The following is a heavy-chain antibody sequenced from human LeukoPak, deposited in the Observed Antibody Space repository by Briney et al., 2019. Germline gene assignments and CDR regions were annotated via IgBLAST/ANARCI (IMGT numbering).Heavy chain of an antibody. J-gene: IGHJ2*01. Sequence: ASVKVSFKASGYTFTGYYMHWVRQAPGQGLEWMGWVNPNSGGTNYAQSFQGRVTMTWDTSISTVHLELSRLTSDDTAVYYCARSSVDWYFDLWGRGTLLSVSS. CDR2: VNPNSGGT. D-gene: IGHD2-21*01. V-gene: IGHV1-2*02. CDR3: ARSSVDWYFDL. CDR1: GYTFTGYY.